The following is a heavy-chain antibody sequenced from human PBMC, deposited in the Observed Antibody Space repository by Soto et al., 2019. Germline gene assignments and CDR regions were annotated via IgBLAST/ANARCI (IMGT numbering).Heavy chain of an antibody. D-gene: IGHD4-17*01. CDR1: GFTFSSYA. J-gene: IGHJ5*02. CDR2: ISYDGSNK. Sequence: GGSLRLSCAASGFTFSSYAMHWVRQAPGKGLEWVAVISYDGSNKYYADSVKGRFTISRDNSKNTLYLQMNSLRAEDTAVYYCASLGAYGDYVVNWFDPWGQGTLVTVSS. V-gene: IGHV3-30-3*01. CDR3: ASLGAYGDYVVNWFDP.